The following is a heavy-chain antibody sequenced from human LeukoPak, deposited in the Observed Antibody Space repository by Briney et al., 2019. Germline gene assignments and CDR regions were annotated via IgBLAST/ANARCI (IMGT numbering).Heavy chain of an antibody. CDR2: RQYSGTT. CDR3: ARPGGGNYP. V-gene: IGHV4-39*01. D-gene: IGHD4-23*01. J-gene: IGHJ5*02. Sequence: SSETLSLTCTVSGGFVSRGRYYWGWIRQPPGKGLEWIGSRQYSGTTYYNPSLKSRAPISVETPSNKFSLRLISVTAADTAVYYCARPGGGNYPWGQGTLVTVSS. CDR1: GGFVSRGRYY.